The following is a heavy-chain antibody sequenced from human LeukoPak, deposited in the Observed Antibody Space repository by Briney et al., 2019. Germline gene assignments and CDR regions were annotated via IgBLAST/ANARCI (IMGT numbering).Heavy chain of an antibody. J-gene: IGHJ4*02. CDR1: GFTFSSYE. CDR2: ISSSGSTI. D-gene: IGHD4-23*01. Sequence: PGGSLRLSCAASGFTFSSYEMNWVRQAPGKGLEWVSYISSSGSTIYYADSVKGRFTISRDNAKNSLYLQMNSLRAEDTAVYYCARVGLDRFSVVTHFDYWGQGTLVTVSS. CDR3: ARVGLDRFSVVTHFDY. V-gene: IGHV3-48*03.